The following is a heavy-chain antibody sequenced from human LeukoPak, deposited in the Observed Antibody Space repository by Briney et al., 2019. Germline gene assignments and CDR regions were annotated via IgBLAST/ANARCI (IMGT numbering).Heavy chain of an antibody. J-gene: IGHJ4*02. D-gene: IGHD6-19*01. CDR1: GCSISSYY. CDR2: INYTGAT. CDR3: ARYGGSGWVIDN. Sequence: SETLSLTCTVSGCSISSYYWTWIRQPPGKGLEWIGYINYTGATSYNPSLKSRVTISVDTSKKQFSLKLTYVTAADTAVYYCARYGGSGWVIDNWGQGTLVTVSS. V-gene: IGHV4-59*08.